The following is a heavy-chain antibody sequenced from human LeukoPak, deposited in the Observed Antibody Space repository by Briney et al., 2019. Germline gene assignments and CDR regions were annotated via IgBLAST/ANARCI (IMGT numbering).Heavy chain of an antibody. Sequence: ASVKVSCKASGYTFTGYYMHWVRQAPGQGLEWMGWINPNSGGTNYAQKFQGRVTMTRDTSISTAYMELSRLRSDDTAVYYCARELWFGELYDYWGQGTLVTVSS. V-gene: IGHV1-2*02. CDR1: GYTFTGYY. CDR2: INPNSGGT. J-gene: IGHJ4*02. D-gene: IGHD3-10*01. CDR3: ARELWFGELYDY.